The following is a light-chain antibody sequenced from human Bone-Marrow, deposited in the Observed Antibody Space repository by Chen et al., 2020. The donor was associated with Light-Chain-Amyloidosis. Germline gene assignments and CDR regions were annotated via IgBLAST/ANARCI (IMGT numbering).Light chain of an antibody. CDR2: DAS. Sequence: EVVLTQSPATLSLSPGERATLSCRASQTISTHLVWYQQKPGQVPRLLIYDASTRATGIPARFSGSGSGTDFPLSISSLEAEDFAVYYCQHRGGLPPLSFGGGIKIEIQ. CDR3: QHRGGLPPLS. V-gene: IGKV3-11*01. CDR1: QTISTH. J-gene: IGKJ4*01.